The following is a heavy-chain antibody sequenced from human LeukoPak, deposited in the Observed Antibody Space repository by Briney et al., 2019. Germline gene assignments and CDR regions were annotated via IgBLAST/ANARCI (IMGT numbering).Heavy chain of an antibody. CDR1: GGSFSGYY. D-gene: IGHD6-6*01. J-gene: IGHJ4*02. Sequence: SETLSLTCAVYGGSFSGYYWSWIRQLPGKGLEWIGEINHSGSTNYNPSLKSRVTISVDPSKNQFSLKLTSVTAADTAVYYCARAAGIAGRVFFDYWGQGTVVTVSS. CDR2: INHSGST. V-gene: IGHV4-34*01. CDR3: ARAAGIAGRVFFDY.